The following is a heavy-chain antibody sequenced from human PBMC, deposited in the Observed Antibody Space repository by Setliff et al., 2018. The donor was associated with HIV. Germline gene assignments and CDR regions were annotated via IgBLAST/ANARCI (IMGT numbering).Heavy chain of an antibody. J-gene: IGHJ4*02. CDR1: GGSISSSNW. CDR3: ARYRGHFDY. V-gene: IGHV4-4*02. CDR2: IFHSENT. D-gene: IGHD3-16*01. Sequence: PSETLSLTCAVSGGSISSSNWWSWVRQPPGKGLEWIGEIFHSENTNYNPSLKSRVTISVDTSKNQFSLKLSSVTAADTAVFYCARYRGHFDYWGQGTLVTVSS.